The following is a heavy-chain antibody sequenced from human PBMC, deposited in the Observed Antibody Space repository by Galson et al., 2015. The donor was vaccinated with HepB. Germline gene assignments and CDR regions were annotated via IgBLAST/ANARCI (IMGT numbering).Heavy chain of an antibody. CDR3: TRDRSGSSGWYMEYYFDY. D-gene: IGHD6-19*01. CDR1: GFTFSSYA. V-gene: IGHV3-30*04. CDR2: ISYDGSNK. Sequence: SLRLSCAASGFTFSSYAMHWVRQAPGKGLEWVAVISYDGSNKYYADSVKGRFTISRDNSKNTLYLQMNSLKTEDTAVYYCTRDRSGSSGWYMEYYFDYWGQGTLVTVSS. J-gene: IGHJ4*02.